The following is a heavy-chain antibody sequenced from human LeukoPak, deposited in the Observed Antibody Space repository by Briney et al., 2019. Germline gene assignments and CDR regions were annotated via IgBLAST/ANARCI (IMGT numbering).Heavy chain of an antibody. D-gene: IGHD2-2*01. J-gene: IGHJ6*02. CDR3: ARGAIIVVVPAATAGMDV. Sequence: ASVKVSCKASGYTLTSYDINWVRQATGQGLEWMGWMNPNSGNTGYAQKFQGRVTMTRNTSISTAYMELSSLRSEDTAVYYCARGAIIVVVPAATAGMDVWGQGTTVTVSS. CDR1: GYTLTSYD. V-gene: IGHV1-8*01. CDR2: MNPNSGNT.